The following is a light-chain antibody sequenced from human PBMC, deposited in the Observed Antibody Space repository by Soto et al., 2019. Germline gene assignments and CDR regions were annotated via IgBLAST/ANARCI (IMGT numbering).Light chain of an antibody. CDR2: WAS. Sequence: DIVLTQSPDSPAVSLGERGTINCKSSQRGVYSSINNNFLTWYQQKPGQPPRLLIYWASTRESGVPDRFSGSGSGTDFTLTITRLEPEDSAVYFCQQYTGPPTTFGQGTRLEIK. V-gene: IGKV4-1*01. CDR3: QQYTGPPTT. J-gene: IGKJ5*01. CDR1: QRGVYSSINNNF.